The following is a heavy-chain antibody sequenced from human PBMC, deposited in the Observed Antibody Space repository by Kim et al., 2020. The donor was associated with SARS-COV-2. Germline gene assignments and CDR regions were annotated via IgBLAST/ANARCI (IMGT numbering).Heavy chain of an antibody. V-gene: IGHV3-9*01. J-gene: IGHJ4*01. CDR2: ISWNSGSI. CDR3: AKGSADYDILTGYYKFD. D-gene: IGHD3-9*01. Sequence: GGSLRLSCAASGFTFDDYAMHWVRQAPGKGLEWVSGISWNSGSIGYADSVKGRFTISRDNAKNSLYLQMNSLRAEDTALYYCAKGSADYDILTGYYKFD. CDR1: GFTFDDYA.